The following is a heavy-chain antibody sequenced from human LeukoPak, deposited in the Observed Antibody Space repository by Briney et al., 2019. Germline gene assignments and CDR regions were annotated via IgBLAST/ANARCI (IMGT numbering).Heavy chain of an antibody. D-gene: IGHD1-1*01. CDR3: ARGIDDGDNWFDP. V-gene: IGHV3-20*04. CDR1: GITFSSYG. J-gene: IGHJ5*02. CDR2: INWNGGST. Sequence: PGGSLRLSCAASGITFSSYGMSWVRQAPGKGLEWVSDINWNGGSTGYADSVRGRFTISRDNAKNSLYLQMNSLRAEDTAFYYCARGIDDGDNWFDPWGQGTLVTVSS.